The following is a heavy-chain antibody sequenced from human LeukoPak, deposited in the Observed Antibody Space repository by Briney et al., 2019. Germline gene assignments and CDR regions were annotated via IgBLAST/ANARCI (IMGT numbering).Heavy chain of an antibody. D-gene: IGHD5-24*01. CDR3: AREMATIEGGFDY. V-gene: IGHV3-64*01. CDR2: ISSNGGST. Sequence: GGSLRLSCAASGFTFSSYAMHWVRQAPGKGLEYVSAISSNGGSTYYANSVKGRFTISRDNSKNTLYLQMGSLRAEDMAVYYCAREMATIEGGFDYWGQGTLVTVSS. CDR1: GFTFSSYA. J-gene: IGHJ4*02.